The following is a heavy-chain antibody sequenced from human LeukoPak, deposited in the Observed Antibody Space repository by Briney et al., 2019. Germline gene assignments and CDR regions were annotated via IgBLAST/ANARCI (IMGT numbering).Heavy chain of an antibody. CDR1: GGSISSSNW. CDR3: ARSHSNYYYYGMDV. J-gene: IGHJ6*02. Sequence: SETLSLTCAVSGGSISSSNWWSWVRQPPGKGLEWIGEIYHSGSTNYNPSLKSRVTISVDTSKNQFSLKLSSVTAADTAVYYCARSHSNYYYYGMDVWGQGTTVTVSS. V-gene: IGHV4-4*02. D-gene: IGHD4-11*01. CDR2: IYHSGST.